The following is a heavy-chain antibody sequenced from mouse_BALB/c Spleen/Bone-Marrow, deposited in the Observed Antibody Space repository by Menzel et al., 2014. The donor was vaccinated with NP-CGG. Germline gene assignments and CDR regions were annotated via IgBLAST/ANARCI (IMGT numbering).Heavy chain of an antibody. CDR3: AIFMPQPQFAY. V-gene: IGHV14-3*02. Sequence: SGAELVKPGASVKLSCTASGFNIKDTYMHWVKQRPEQGLEWIGRIDPANGNTNYDPKFQGKATITADTSSNTDYLQLSSLTSEDTAVYCCAIFMPQPQFAYWGQGTLVTVSA. J-gene: IGHJ3*01. D-gene: IGHD6-1*01. CDR1: GFNIKDTY. CDR2: IDPANGNT.